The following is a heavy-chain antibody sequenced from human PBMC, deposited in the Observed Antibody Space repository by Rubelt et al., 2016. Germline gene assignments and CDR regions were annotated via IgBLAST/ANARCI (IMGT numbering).Heavy chain of an antibody. D-gene: IGHD1-26*01. CDR1: GGSISSYY. V-gene: IGHV4-59*08. J-gene: IGHJ4*02. CDR2: VTDTGTT. Sequence: QVRLQESGPGLVKPSETLSLTCTVSGGSISSYYWSWIRQPPGEGLEWIGEVTDTGTTNYNPSLRRRVSISVDTSKSQFSLKLSSVTAADTAVYYCVRTGRVGRVVDYWGQGTLVTVSS. CDR3: VRTGRVGRVVDY.